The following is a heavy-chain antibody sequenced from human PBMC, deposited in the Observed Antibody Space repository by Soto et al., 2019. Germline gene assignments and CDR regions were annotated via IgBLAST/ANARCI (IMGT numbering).Heavy chain of an antibody. CDR3: ARDREAVYYYYYGMDV. CDR1: GGSISSGGYY. Sequence: KPSETLSLTCTVSGGSISSGGYYWSWIRQHPGKGLEWIGYTYYSGSTYYNPSLKSRVTISVDTSKNQFSLKLSSVTAADTAVYYCARDREAVYYYYYGMDVWGQGTTVTVSS. D-gene: IGHD6-19*01. J-gene: IGHJ6*02. CDR2: TYYSGST. V-gene: IGHV4-31*03.